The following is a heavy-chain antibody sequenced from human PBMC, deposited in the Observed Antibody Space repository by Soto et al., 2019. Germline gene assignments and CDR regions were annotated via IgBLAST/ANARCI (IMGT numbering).Heavy chain of an antibody. V-gene: IGHV2-70*01. CDR3: ARIQSEYSRIKGLYYGMDV. J-gene: IGHJ6*02. CDR2: IDWDDDK. Sequence: SGPTLVNPTQTLTLTCTFSGFSLSTSGMCVSWIRQPPGKALEWLALIDWDDDKYYSTSLKTRLTISKDTSKNQVVLTMTNMDPVDTATYYCARIQSEYSRIKGLYYGMDVWGQGTTVTVSS. D-gene: IGHD6-6*01. CDR1: GFSLSTSGMC.